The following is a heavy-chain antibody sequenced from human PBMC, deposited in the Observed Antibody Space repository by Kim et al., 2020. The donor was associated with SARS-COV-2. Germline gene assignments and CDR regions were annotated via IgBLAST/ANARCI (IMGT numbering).Heavy chain of an antibody. CDR1: GYSFTSYW. V-gene: IGHV5-51*01. CDR2: IYPGDSDT. CDR3: ARRSFDSSSWYPYYCYMDV. D-gene: IGHD6-13*01. J-gene: IGHJ6*03. Sequence: GESLKISCKGSGYSFTSYWIGWVRQRPGKGLEWMWIIYPGDSDTRYSPSFQGQVTISADKSISTAYLQWSSLKASDTAMYYCARRSFDSSSWYPYYCYMDVWGKGTRVPVSS.